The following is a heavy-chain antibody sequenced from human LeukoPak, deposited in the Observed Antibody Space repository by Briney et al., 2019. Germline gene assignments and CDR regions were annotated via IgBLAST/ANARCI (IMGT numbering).Heavy chain of an antibody. D-gene: IGHD2-8*01. Sequence: ASVKVSCKASGYTFTSYHVHWVRQAPGQGLEWMGKISLSGGSTTYAQKFQGRVTMTRDTSTSTVYMELSSLRSEDTAVYYCARDYVDDIPMIKDYWGQGTLVTVSS. V-gene: IGHV1-46*01. J-gene: IGHJ4*02. CDR2: ISLSGGST. CDR1: GYTFTSYH. CDR3: ARDYVDDIPMIKDY.